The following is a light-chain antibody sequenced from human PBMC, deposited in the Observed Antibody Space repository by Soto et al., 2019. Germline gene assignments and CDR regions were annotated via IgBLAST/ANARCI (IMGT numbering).Light chain of an antibody. CDR2: DAS. J-gene: IGKJ5*01. CDR1: QSVSSF. CDR3: QHFGGSLPVT. Sequence: EIVLTQSPASLSLSPGERATLSCRASQSVSSFLAWYQQKPGQTPRLLIYDASNRAPGIPARFSGGGSGTDFTLTISSLEPEDFAVYYCQHFGGSLPVTFGQGTRLEIK. V-gene: IGKV3-11*01.